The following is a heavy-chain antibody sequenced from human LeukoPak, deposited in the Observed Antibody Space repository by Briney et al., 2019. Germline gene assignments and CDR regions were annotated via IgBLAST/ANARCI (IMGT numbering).Heavy chain of an antibody. CDR2: IYHSGST. CDR3: AREGIMYGSFEY. D-gene: IGHD3-16*01. V-gene: IGHV4-4*02. Sequence: SGTLSLTCAVSGGSTISSNWWGWVRQPPGKGLEWIGEIYHSGSTNYNPSLKSRVTISVDKSNNQFSLKLSSVTAADTAVYYCAREGIMYGSFEYWGQGTLVTVSS. J-gene: IGHJ4*02. CDR1: GGSTISSNW.